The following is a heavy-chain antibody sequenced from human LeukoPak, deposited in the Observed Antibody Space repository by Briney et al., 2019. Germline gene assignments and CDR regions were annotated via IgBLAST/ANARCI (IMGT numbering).Heavy chain of an antibody. Sequence: SETLSLTCTVSGGSISSTAYYWGWIRQPPGKGLEWVGSINYNGNIYYNPSLKTRVTISLDASKSQFSLKLRSVTPADMAVYFCAREWELVGDNGFDIWGQGTFVTVSS. CDR1: GGSISSTAYY. J-gene: IGHJ3*02. CDR2: INYNGNI. CDR3: AREWELVGDNGFDI. D-gene: IGHD1-26*01. V-gene: IGHV4-39*07.